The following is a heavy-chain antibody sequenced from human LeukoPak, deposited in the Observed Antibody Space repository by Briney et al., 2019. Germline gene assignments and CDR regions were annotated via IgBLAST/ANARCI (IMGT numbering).Heavy chain of an antibody. D-gene: IGHD3-3*01. Sequence: PSETLSLTCTVSGGSISSSSYYWGWIRQPPGKGLEWIGSIYYSGSTYYNPSLKSRVTISADTSKNQFSLKVKSVTAADTAVYYCAKNGQSGFSFDPWGQGTLVTVSS. V-gene: IGHV4-39*07. CDR2: IYYSGST. CDR3: AKNGQSGFSFDP. J-gene: IGHJ5*02. CDR1: GGSISSSSYY.